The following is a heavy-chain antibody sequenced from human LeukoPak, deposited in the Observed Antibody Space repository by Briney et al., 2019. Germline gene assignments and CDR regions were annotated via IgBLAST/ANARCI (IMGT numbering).Heavy chain of an antibody. CDR1: GYTFTSYD. V-gene: IGHV1-8*01. D-gene: IGHD6-13*01. CDR3: ARDGSSRGGDYYYGMDV. CDR2: MNPNSGNT. J-gene: IGHJ6*02. Sequence: ASVTVSCKASGYTFTSYDINWVRQATGQGLEWMGWMNPNSGNTGYAQKFQGRVTMTRNTSISTAYMELSSLRSEDTAVYYCARDGSSRGGDYYYGMDVWGQGTTVTVSS.